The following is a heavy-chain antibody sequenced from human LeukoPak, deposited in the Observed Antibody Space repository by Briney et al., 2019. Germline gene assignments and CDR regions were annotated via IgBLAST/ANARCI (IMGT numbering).Heavy chain of an antibody. CDR2: VDPEDGET. V-gene: IGHV1-69-2*01. CDR1: GYTFTDYY. CDR3: ATDPRGYYDSSGYP. J-gene: IGHJ5*02. D-gene: IGHD3-22*01. Sequence: ASVKVSCKVSGYTFTDYYMHWVQQAPGKGLEWMGLVDPEDGETIYAEKFQGRVTIPADTSTDTAYMELSSLRSEDTAVYYCATDPRGYYDSSGYPWGQGTLVTVSS.